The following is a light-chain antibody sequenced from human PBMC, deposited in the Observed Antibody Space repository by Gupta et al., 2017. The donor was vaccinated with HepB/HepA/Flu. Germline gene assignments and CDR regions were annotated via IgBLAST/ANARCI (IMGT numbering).Light chain of an antibody. V-gene: IGKV3-20*01. Sequence: EIVLTQSPGTLSLSQGERATLSCRASQSVGTYLAWYQQKPGQAPRLLIFDASSRIIGIPDRFIGSGYEKDFTLTSSRREDEDFAVYYEHQDCSSIFFGHGTKMYIK. J-gene: IGKJ3*01. CDR2: DAS. CDR3: HQDCSSIF. CDR1: QSVGTY.